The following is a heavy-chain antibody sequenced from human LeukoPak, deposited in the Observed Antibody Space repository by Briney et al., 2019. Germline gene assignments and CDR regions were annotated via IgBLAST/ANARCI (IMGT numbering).Heavy chain of an antibody. D-gene: IGHD2-15*01. CDR1: GFTFSSYA. CDR3: ARGPFVVVVAATPWGYFQH. V-gene: IGHV4-34*01. CDR2: INHSGST. Sequence: PGGSLRLSCAASGFTFSSYAMSWVRQAPGKGLEWIGEINHSGSTNYNPSLKSRVTISVDTSKNQFSLKLSSVTAADTAVYYCARGPFVVVVAATPWGYFQHWGQGTLVTVSS. J-gene: IGHJ1*01.